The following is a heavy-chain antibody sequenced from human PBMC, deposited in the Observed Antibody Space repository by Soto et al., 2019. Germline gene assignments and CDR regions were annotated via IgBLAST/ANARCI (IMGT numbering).Heavy chain of an antibody. CDR1: GGSFSGCY. J-gene: IGHJ6*02. V-gene: IGHV4-34*01. CDR2: IYHSGST. Sequence: SETLSLTCAVYGGSFSGCYWSWIRQPPGKGLEWIGEIYHSGSTNYTPSLKSRVTISVDTSKNQFSLKLSSVTAADTAVYYCARTIRGVIPYYYYYGMDVWRQGTTGTVS. CDR3: ARTIRGVIPYYYYYGMDV. D-gene: IGHD3-10*01.